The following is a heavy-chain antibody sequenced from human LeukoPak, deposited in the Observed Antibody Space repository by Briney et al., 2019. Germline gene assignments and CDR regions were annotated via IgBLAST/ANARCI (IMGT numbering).Heavy chain of an antibody. CDR2: ISGSGGST. CDR1: GFTVSSNY. J-gene: IGHJ4*02. D-gene: IGHD6-19*01. Sequence: PGGSLRLSCAASGFTVSSNYMTWVRQAPGKGLEWVSAISGSGGSTYYADSVKGRFTISRDNSKNTLYLQMNSLRAEDTAVYYCAKDPGYSSGWYSYYFDYWGQGTLVTVSS. CDR3: AKDPGYSSGWYSYYFDY. V-gene: IGHV3-23*01.